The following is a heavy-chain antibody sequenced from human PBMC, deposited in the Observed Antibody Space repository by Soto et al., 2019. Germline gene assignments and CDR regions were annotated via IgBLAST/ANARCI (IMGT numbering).Heavy chain of an antibody. V-gene: IGHV1-69*01. CDR1: GGTFSSYA. CDR3: ASQRYCSSTSCRRRGGVNWFDP. Sequence: QVQLVQSGAEVKKPGSSVKVSCKASGGTFSSYAISWVRQAPGQGLEWMGGIIPIFGTANYAQKFQGRVTITADESTSTAYMELSSLRSEDTAVYYCASQRYCSSTSCRRRGGVNWFDPWGQGTLVTVSS. J-gene: IGHJ5*02. CDR2: IIPIFGTA. D-gene: IGHD2-2*01.